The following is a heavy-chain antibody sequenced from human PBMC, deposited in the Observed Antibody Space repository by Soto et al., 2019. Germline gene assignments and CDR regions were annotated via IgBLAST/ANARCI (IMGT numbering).Heavy chain of an antibody. CDR2: ISGSGGGT. CDR1: GLAFSTYA. Sequence: VESGGGLVQAGGSLRLSCAVSGLAFSTYAVSWVRQAPGKGLEWVSVISGSGGGTYHADSVKGRFTISRDNSKNTLYLQMNSLRVEDTAVYYCAKAVGYTYGRYYYYGMDVWGQGTTVTVSS. D-gene: IGHD5-18*01. V-gene: IGHV3-23*04. CDR3: AKAVGYTYGRYYYYGMDV. J-gene: IGHJ6*02.